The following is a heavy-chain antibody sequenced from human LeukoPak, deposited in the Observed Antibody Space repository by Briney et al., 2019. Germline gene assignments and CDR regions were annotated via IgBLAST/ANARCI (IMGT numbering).Heavy chain of an antibody. CDR2: IYYSGST. V-gene: IGHV4-39*07. D-gene: IGHD1-1*01. Sequence: PSETLSLTGTVSGGSISSSSYYWGWIRQPPGKGLEWIGSIYYSGSTYYNPSLKSRVTISVDTSKNQFSLKLSSVTAADTAVYYCARGITGTTVWWGQGTLVTVSS. CDR1: GGSISSSSYY. CDR3: ARGITGTTVW. J-gene: IGHJ4*02.